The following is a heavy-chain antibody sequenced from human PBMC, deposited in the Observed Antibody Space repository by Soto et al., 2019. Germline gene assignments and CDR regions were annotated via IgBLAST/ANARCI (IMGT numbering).Heavy chain of an antibody. CDR1: GFTFNPYS. J-gene: IGHJ6*02. V-gene: IGHV3-23*01. Sequence: EVHLLESGGGLVQTGGSLTLSYGASGFTFNPYSMTWVRQAPGKGLGWVSAISGSGGNAFYADSVKGRFTISRDNSTNTLYLQMDSRRAEHTADYYCAKDVDSSDWYPAYHFYGLKTWGQGTTVTVSS. CDR2: ISGSGGNA. CDR3: AKDVDSSDWYPAYHFYGLKT. D-gene: IGHD6-19*01.